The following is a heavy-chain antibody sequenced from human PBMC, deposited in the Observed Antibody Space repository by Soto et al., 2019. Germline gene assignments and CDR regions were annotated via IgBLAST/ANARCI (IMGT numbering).Heavy chain of an antibody. V-gene: IGHV3-7*01. D-gene: IGHD5-18*01. J-gene: IGHJ3*02. CDR2: IKQDGSEK. CDR1: GFTFSSYY. Sequence: EVQLVESEGGLVQPGGSLRLSCAASGFTFSSYYMSWVRQPPAKGLEWVANIKQDGSEKYYVESVKGRFTISRDNAKNSLYLQMNSLRAEDTAVYYCARDGYSAGFDIWGQGTMVTVSS. CDR3: ARDGYSAGFDI.